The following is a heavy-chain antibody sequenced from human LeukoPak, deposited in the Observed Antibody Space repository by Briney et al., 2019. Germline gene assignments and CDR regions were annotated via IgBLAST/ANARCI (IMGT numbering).Heavy chain of an antibody. CDR3: VRGDRRDF. D-gene: IGHD3-16*01. CDR2: IDSSGVST. V-gene: IGHV3-21*01. J-gene: IGHJ4*02. CDR1: AFTFSAST. Sequence: GGSLRLSCAASAFTFSASTMNWVLQAPGKGLEWVSSIDSSGVSTFCVASLRGRFTISRDNAKNSLYLQMNSLRAEDTAVYHCVRGDRRDFWGQGTLVTVSS.